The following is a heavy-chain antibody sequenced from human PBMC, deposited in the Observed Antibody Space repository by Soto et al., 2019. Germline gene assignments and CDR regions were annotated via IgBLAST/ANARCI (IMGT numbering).Heavy chain of an antibody. CDR1: GFTFKNYD. V-gene: IGHV3-23*01. CDR2: ISGSGAIT. D-gene: IGHD3-9*01. Sequence: EVQLLESGGGLVQPGGSLRLSCVASGFTFKNYDMRWVRQAPGKGLEWVSGISGSGAITYYADSVRGRFTISRDNSKNTLYLQLNSLGAEDTAIYYCAKDRQFGSYYESAGHYNNWGQGTLVTVSS. J-gene: IGHJ4*02. CDR3: AKDRQFGSYYESAGHYNN.